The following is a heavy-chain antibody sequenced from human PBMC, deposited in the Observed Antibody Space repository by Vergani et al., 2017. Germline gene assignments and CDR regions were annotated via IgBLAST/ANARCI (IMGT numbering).Heavy chain of an antibody. CDR1: GFTFTSSA. CDR3: AAGYDFWSGIDAFDI. CDR2: IVVGSGNT. D-gene: IGHD3-3*01. V-gene: IGHV1-58*01. J-gene: IGHJ3*02. Sequence: QMQLVQSGPEVKKPGTSVKVSCKASGFTFTSSAVQWVRQARGQRLEWIGWIVVGSGNTNYAQKFQERVTITRDMSTSTAYMELSSLRSEDTAVYYCAAGYDFWSGIDAFDIWGQGTMVTVSS.